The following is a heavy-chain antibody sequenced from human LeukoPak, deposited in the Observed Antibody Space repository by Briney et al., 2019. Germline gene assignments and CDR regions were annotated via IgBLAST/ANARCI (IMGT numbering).Heavy chain of an antibody. CDR2: ISTSSSYM. Sequence: GGSLRLSCAASGCTFSSYTMTWVRQAPGKGLELFSSISTSSSYMYYGDSVKGRFTISRDNAKNSLYLQMSSLRAEDTAVYYCARDLEDYNNYGEMGFWGQGTLVTVSS. D-gene: IGHD4-11*01. J-gene: IGHJ4*02. CDR1: GCTFSSYT. V-gene: IGHV3-21*01. CDR3: ARDLEDYNNYGEMGF.